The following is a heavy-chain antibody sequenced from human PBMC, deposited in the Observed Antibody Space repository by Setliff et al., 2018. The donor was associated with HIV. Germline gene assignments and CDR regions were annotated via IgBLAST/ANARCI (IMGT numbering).Heavy chain of an antibody. J-gene: IGHJ2*01. CDR1: GGSLSGYY. CDR2: INQSGNT. V-gene: IGHV4-34*01. D-gene: IGHD3-10*01. CDR3: AREGGQGYSGSGSFYHRNFDL. Sequence: SETLSLTCAVCGGSLSGYYWSWVRQSPGRGLEWIGEINQSGNTNFNPSLKSRVIISVDTSKSQFSLKLTSVTAADTALYYCAREGGQGYSGSGSFYHRNFDLWGRGTLVTVSS.